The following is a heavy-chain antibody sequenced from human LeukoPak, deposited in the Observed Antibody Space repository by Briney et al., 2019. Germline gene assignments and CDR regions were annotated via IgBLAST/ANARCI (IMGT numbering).Heavy chain of an antibody. Sequence: GGSLRLSCAASGFTFDDYAMHWVRQAPGKGLEWVSGISWNSGSMGYADSVKGRFTISRDNAKNSLYLQMNSLRAEDMALYYCAKDMKWELLGGGFIDYWGQGTLVTVSS. D-gene: IGHD1-26*01. CDR3: AKDMKWELLGGGFIDY. V-gene: IGHV3-9*03. CDR1: GFTFDDYA. J-gene: IGHJ4*02. CDR2: ISWNSGSM.